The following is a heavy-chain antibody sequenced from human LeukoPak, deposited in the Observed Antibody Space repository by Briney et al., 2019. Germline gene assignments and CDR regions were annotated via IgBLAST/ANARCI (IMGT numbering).Heavy chain of an antibody. CDR3: ARSLNWEFAY. CDR1: GGSFTAFY. V-gene: IGHV4-4*07. CDR2: FFSSGDT. Sequence: SETLSLTCTVSGGSFTAFYWSWIRQPAGKGLEWIGRFFSSGDTNYNPSFKSRATVSVDKSKNQFSLTLTSVTAADTAVYYCARSLNWEFAYWRQGTLVTVSS. D-gene: IGHD7-27*01. J-gene: IGHJ4*02.